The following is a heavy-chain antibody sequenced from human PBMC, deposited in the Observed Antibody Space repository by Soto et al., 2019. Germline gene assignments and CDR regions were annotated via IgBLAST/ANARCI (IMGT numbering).Heavy chain of an antibody. V-gene: IGHV4-30-4*01. Sequence: SETLSLTCTVSGGSISSGDYYWSWIRQPPGKGLEWIGYIYYSGSTYYNSSLKSRVTVSVDTSKNQFSLRLSSVTAADTAVYYCARATPLRTRDYWGQGTLVTVSS. CDR1: GGSISSGDYY. J-gene: IGHJ4*02. CDR3: ARATPLRTRDY. D-gene: IGHD4-17*01. CDR2: IYYSGST.